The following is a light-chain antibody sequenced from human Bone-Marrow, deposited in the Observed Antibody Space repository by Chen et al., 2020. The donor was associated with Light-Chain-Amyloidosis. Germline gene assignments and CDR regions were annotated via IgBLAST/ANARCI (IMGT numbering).Light chain of an antibody. CDR3: QQYENWPRT. CDR2: SAS. J-gene: IGKJ1*01. V-gene: IGKV3-15*01. CDR1: QSVSGN. Sequence: DIVMTQSPATLSVSPGERATLFCRASQSVSGNLAWYQQRPGQAPRLLIHSASTRATGVPARFSGSGFGTDFTLIISSLQSDDFAIDYCQQYENWPRTFGQGTKV.